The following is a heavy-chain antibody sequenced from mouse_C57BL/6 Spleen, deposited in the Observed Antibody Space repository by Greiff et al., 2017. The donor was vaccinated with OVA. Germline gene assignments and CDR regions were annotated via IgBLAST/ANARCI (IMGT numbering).Heavy chain of an antibody. CDR2: IHPNSGST. CDR1: GYTFTSYW. Sequence: QVQLQQPGAELVKPGASVKLSCKASGYTFTSYWMHWVKQRPGQGLEWIGMIHPNSGSTNYNEKFKSKATLTVDKSSSTAYMQLSSLTSEDSAVYYCARRGLRYYAMDYWGQGTSVTVSS. CDR3: ARRGLRYYAMDY. J-gene: IGHJ4*01. D-gene: IGHD1-1*01. V-gene: IGHV1-64*01.